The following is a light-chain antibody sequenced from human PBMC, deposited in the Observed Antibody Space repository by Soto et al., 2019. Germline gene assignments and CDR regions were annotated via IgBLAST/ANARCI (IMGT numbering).Light chain of an antibody. CDR2: DNN. V-gene: IGLV1-51*01. CDR3: QSYDSSLSGYV. J-gene: IGLJ1*01. Sequence: QSVLTQPPSVFTAPGQKVTISCSGSSSNIGNNYVSWYQQLPGTAPKLLIYDNNKRPSGIPDRFSGSKSGTSASLAITGLQAEDEADYYCQSYDSSLSGYVFGTGTQVTV. CDR1: SSNIGNNY.